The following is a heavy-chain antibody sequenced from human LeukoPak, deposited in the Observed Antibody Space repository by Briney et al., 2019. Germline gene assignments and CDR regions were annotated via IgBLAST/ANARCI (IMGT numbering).Heavy chain of an antibody. CDR1: GGSISSGGYY. D-gene: IGHD6-13*01. CDR3: ASMYSGSSYYFDY. CDR2: IYYSGST. J-gene: IGHJ4*02. V-gene: IGHV4-31*03. Sequence: SETLSLTCTVSGGSISSGGYYWSWIRQHPGKGLEWIGYIYYSGSTYYNPSLKSRVTISVDTSKNQFSLKLSSVTAADTAIYYCASMYSGSSYYFDYWGQGTLVTVSS.